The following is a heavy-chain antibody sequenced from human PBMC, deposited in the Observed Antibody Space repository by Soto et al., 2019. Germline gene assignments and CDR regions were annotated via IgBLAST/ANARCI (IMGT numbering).Heavy chain of an antibody. CDR1: GYTFSKYD. CDR3: VTHYTAVLDY. J-gene: IGHJ4*02. D-gene: IGHD4-4*01. Sequence: EVQVLESGGALVQPGGSLRLSCVVSGYTFSKYDMSWVRQAPGKGLEWVSAIASGGSTFYAASVEGRFTISRDNSKNTLYLTMNSLRAEDMAIYYCVTHYTAVLDYWGQGTLVTVSS. CDR2: IASGGST. V-gene: IGHV3-23*01.